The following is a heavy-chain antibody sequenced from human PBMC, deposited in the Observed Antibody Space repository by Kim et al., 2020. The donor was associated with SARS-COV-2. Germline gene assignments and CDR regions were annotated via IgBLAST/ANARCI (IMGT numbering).Heavy chain of an antibody. CDR1: GFTFSSYG. Sequence: GGSLRLSCAASGFTFSSYGMHWVRQAPGKGLEWVAMIWDDGSNKYYADSVKGRFTISRDNSKNTLYLQINSLRVEDTAVYYCARAYITSGPWFDPWGQGTLVTVSS. CDR2: IWDDGSNK. V-gene: IGHV3-33*01. D-gene: IGHD1-20*01. CDR3: ARAYITSGPWFDP. J-gene: IGHJ5*02.